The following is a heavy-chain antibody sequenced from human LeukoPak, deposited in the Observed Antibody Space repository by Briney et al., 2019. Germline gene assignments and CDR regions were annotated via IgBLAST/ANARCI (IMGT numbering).Heavy chain of an antibody. D-gene: IGHD6-6*01. J-gene: IGHJ4*02. V-gene: IGHV1-2*02. CDR3: ARESVPAVAARRGLNY. CDR1: GYTFTGYY. CDR2: INPNSGGT. Sequence: ASVKVSCKASGYTFTGYYMHWVRQAPGQGLEWMGWINPNSGGTNYAQKFQGRVTMTRDTSISTAYMELSRLRSDDTAVYYCARESVPAVAARRGLNYWGQGTLVAVSS.